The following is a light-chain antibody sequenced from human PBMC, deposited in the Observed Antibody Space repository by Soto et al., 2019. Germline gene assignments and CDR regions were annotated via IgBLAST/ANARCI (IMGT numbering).Light chain of an antibody. CDR2: GAS. CDR1: QSVSSSY. V-gene: IGKV3-20*01. CDR3: QQYGNSRYT. J-gene: IGKJ2*01. Sequence: EIVLTQSPGTLSLSPGERATLSCRASQSVSSSYLAWYQQRPGQAPRLLIYGASSSATDIPDRFSGSGSGTDFTLTISRLEPEDFAVYYCQQYGNSRYTFGQGTKLEIK.